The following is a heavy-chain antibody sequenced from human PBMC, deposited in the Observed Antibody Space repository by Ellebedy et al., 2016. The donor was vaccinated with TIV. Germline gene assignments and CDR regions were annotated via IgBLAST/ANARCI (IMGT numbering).Heavy chain of an antibody. CDR1: GFIFSDYA. D-gene: IGHD1-1*01. V-gene: IGHV3-30*04. J-gene: IGHJ4*02. Sequence: GGSLRLXXAASGFIFSDYAMHWVRPAPGMGLEWVAVVSSEGRVQFYADSVRGRFTISRDNSKNTLFVQMNSLRVEDTAVYYCARERGNTGDIHYWGQGTLVTVSS. CDR2: VSSEGRVQ. CDR3: ARERGNTGDIHY.